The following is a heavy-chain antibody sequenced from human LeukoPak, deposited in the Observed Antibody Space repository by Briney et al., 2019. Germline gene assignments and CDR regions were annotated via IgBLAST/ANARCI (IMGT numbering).Heavy chain of an antibody. CDR3: ARHVGYGDYNNWFDP. J-gene: IGHJ5*02. Sequence: GESLKISCKGSGYSFTSYWIGWVRQMPGKGLEWMGNIYPGDSDTRYSPSFQGQVTISADKSISTAYLQWSSLKASDTAMYYCARHVGYGDYNNWFDPWGQGTLVTVSS. D-gene: IGHD4-17*01. CDR2: IYPGDSDT. V-gene: IGHV5-51*01. CDR1: GYSFTSYW.